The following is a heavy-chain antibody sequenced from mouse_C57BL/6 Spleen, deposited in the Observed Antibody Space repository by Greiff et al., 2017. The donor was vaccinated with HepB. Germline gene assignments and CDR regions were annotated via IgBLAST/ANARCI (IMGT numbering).Heavy chain of an antibody. J-gene: IGHJ2*01. CDR2: IDPETGGT. V-gene: IGHV1-15*01. CDR3: TIYYGNLFDY. D-gene: IGHD2-1*01. CDR1: GYTFTDYE. Sequence: QVQLKQSGAELVRPGASVTLSCKASGYTFTDYEMHWVKQTPVHGLEWIGAIDPETGGTAYNQKFKGKAILTADKSSSTAYMELRSLTSEDSAVYYCTIYYGNLFDYWGQGTTLTVSS.